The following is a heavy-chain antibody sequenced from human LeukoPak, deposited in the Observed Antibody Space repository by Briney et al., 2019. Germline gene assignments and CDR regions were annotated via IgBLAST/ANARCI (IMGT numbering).Heavy chain of an antibody. V-gene: IGHV4-59*01. CDR2: IYYSGST. D-gene: IGHD2-2*01. J-gene: IGHJ6*03. Sequence: PSETLSLTCTVPRGSISSYDWSWLLQPPGKGLEWIGYIYYSGSTNYNPSLKSRVTISVDTSKNQFSLKLSSVTAADTAVYYCARDQICSSASCYQGASYYYYIDVWGKGTTVTVSS. CDR3: ARDQICSSASCYQGASYYYYIDV. CDR1: RGSISSYD.